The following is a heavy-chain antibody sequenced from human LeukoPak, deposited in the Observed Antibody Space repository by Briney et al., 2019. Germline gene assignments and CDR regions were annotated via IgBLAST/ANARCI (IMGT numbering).Heavy chain of an antibody. V-gene: IGHV1-2*02. J-gene: IGHJ6*03. Sequence: PEASVKVSCKASGYSFTDHYLHWVRQAPGQGLEWMGWINPNSGDTNYAQKFQGRVTMTRDTSIKTAYMELTTMTSDDTAVYYCARDGQTRVYYYMDVWGKGTTVTVSS. CDR2: INPNSGDT. CDR1: GYSFTDHY. CDR3: ARDGQTRVYYYMDV.